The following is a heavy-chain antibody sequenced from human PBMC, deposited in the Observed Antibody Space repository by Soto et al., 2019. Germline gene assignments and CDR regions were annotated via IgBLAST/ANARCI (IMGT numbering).Heavy chain of an antibody. V-gene: IGHV3-72*01. Sequence: EVQLVESGGGLVQPGGSLRLSCAASGFSFSDYYINWVRQAPGKGLEWVGRTRNKASSYTTDYAAFVKGRFTISRDDSKNLIYLQMNSLKTADTAVYYCAREGSSSGPDYEYWGRGTLVTVSS. CDR1: GFSFSDYY. J-gene: IGHJ4*02. CDR2: TRNKASSYTT. CDR3: AREGSSSGPDYEY. D-gene: IGHD3-22*01.